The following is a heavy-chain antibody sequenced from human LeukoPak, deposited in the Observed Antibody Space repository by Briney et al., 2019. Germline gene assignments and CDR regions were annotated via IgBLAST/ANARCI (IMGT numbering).Heavy chain of an antibody. CDR2: ISGSGGST. V-gene: IGHV3-23*01. CDR3: AKGTAGRYCSGGSCYIFDY. CDR1: GFTFSSYA. J-gene: IGHJ4*02. D-gene: IGHD2-15*01. Sequence: PGGSLRLSCVASGFTFSSYAMSWVRQAPGKGLEWVSAISGSGGSTYYADSVKGRFTISRDNSKNTLYLQMNSLRAEDTAVYYCAKGTAGRYCSGGSCYIFDYWGQGTLVTVSS.